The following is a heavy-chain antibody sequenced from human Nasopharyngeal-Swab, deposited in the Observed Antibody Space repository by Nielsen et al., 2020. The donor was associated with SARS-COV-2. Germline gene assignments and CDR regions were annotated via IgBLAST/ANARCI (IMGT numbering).Heavy chain of an antibody. CDR1: GYIFTNYY. CDR3: ARGGDPREVVAATDCFDP. CDR2: INPGGGSA. Sequence: ASVKVSCKASGYIFTNYYIHWVRQAPGQGLEWMGIINPGGGSARYSQNFQGRVTMTRDTSTSTVYMELSSLRSEDTAVYYCARGGDPREVVAATDCFDPWGQGTLVTVSS. J-gene: IGHJ5*02. D-gene: IGHD2-15*01. V-gene: IGHV1-46*01.